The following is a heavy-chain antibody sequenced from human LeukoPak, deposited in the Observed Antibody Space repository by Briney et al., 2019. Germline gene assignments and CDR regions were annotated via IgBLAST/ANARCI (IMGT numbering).Heavy chain of an antibody. CDR1: GYSFTSYW. CDR3: ARPGPAAIAQIDY. D-gene: IGHD2-2*01. J-gene: IGHJ4*02. CDR2: IYPGDSDT. V-gene: IGHV5-51*01. Sequence: GESLQISCKGSGYSFTSYWIGWVRQMPGKGLEWMGIIYPGDSDTRYSPSFQGQVTISADKSISTAYLQWSSLKASDTAMYYCARPGPAAIAQIDYWGQGTLVTVSS.